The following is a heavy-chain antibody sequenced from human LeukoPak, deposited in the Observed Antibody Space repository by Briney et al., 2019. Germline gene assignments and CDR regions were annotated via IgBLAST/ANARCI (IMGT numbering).Heavy chain of an antibody. J-gene: IGHJ4*02. CDR3: ARDLGGCGDRFCSYYFDH. D-gene: IGHD2-21*02. CDR1: GFTFSSYG. V-gene: IGHV3-33*02. Sequence: PGGSLRLSCAASGFTFSSYGMNWLRQAPGKGLEWVAVIWYDGSPTYYADSAKGRFTISRDNSKNTLFLQMDSLSVEDTALYYCARDLGGCGDRFCSYYFDHWGQGIQVTVSS. CDR2: IWYDGSPT.